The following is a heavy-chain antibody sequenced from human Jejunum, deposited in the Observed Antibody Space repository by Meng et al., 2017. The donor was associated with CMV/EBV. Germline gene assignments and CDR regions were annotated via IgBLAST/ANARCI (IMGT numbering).Heavy chain of an antibody. Sequence: QISLKESGPTLVKPTXTLTPHCTFSGFSLSISGVGVGCIRQPPGKDLEWLALIYWDDDKRSSPSLKSRLTITKDTSKNQVVLTMTNMDPVDTATYYCTHRPMTSAYYYFDYWGQGTLVTVSS. V-gene: IGHV2-5*02. CDR1: GFSLSISGVG. J-gene: IGHJ4*02. CDR2: IYWDDDK. D-gene: IGHD3-22*01. CDR3: THRPMTSAYYYFDY.